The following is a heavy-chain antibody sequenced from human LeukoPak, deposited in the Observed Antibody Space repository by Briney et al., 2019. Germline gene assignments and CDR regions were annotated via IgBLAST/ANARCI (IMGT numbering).Heavy chain of an antibody. D-gene: IGHD3-22*01. V-gene: IGHV5-51*01. CDR1: GYSFTSYW. CDR2: IYPGDSDT. J-gene: IGHJ4*02. Sequence: GESLKISCKGSGYSFTSYWIGWVRQMPGKGLEWMGIIYPGDSDTRYSPSFQDQVTISADKSISTAYLQWSSLKASDTAMYYCASGPYYYDSSGYYYEGFDYWGQGTLVTVSS. CDR3: ASGPYYYDSSGYYYEGFDY.